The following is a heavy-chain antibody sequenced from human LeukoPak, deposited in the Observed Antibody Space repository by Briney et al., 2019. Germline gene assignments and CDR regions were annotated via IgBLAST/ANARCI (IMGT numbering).Heavy chain of an antibody. CDR1: GGSISTYH. J-gene: IGHJ5*02. CDR3: ARDLEHCDSTSCHNWFDP. Sequence: SETLSLTCTVSGGSISTYHWSWIRQPAGKGLEWIGRIYTSGNTSYNPSLKSRVTISVDKSKNQFSLKLSSVTAADTAVYYCARDLEHCDSTSCHNWFDPWGQGTLVTVSS. D-gene: IGHD2-2*01. CDR2: IYTSGNT. V-gene: IGHV4-4*07.